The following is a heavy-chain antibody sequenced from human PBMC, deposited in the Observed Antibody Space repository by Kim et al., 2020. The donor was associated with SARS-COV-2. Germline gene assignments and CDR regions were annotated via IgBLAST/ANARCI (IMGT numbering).Heavy chain of an antibody. CDR3: AKGKRGYSGYDYVPYYYYGMDV. V-gene: IGHV3-23*01. Sequence: GGSLRLSCAASGFTFSSYAMSWVRQAPGKGLEWVSAISGSGGSTYYADSVKGRFTISRDNSKNTLYLQMNSLRAEDTAVYYCAKGKRGYSGYDYVPYYYYGMDVWGQGTTVSVSS. CDR2: ISGSGGST. J-gene: IGHJ6*02. CDR1: GFTFSSYA. D-gene: IGHD5-12*01.